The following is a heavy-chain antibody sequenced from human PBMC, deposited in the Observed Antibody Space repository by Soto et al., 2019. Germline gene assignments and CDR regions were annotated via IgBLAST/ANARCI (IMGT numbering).Heavy chain of an antibody. V-gene: IGHV4-39*02. CDR1: GGSVTNRTYH. D-gene: IGHD3-16*01. CDR3: FGVWAATLDY. Sequence: SETLSLTCKVSGGSVTNRTYHWGWIRQTPGKGLEWIATLEYRGTTDYNSALRSRATMSVDTSRDHFSLTLSSVTVADTAVYFCFGVWAATLDYWGHGTPVTVLL. CDR2: LEYRGTT. J-gene: IGHJ4*01.